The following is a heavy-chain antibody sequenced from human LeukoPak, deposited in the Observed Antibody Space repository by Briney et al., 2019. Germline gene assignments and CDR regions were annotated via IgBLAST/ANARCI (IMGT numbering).Heavy chain of an antibody. V-gene: IGHV3-48*03. CDR3: AIGLFEEQQPY. CDR1: GFTFSSYE. D-gene: IGHD6-13*01. CDR2: ISSSGTTI. J-gene: IGHJ4*02. Sequence: GGSLRLSCAASGFTFSSYEMNWVRQAPGKGLEWVSYISSSGTTIYYADSVKGRFTISRDNAKNSLYLQMNSRRAEDTAVYYCAIGLFEEQQPYWGQGTLVTVSS.